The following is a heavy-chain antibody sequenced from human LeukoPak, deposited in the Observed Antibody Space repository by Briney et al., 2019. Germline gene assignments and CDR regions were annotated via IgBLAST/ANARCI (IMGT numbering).Heavy chain of an antibody. CDR2: IYTSGST. CDR1: GCSISSGSYY. CDR3: VGTYDILTGYTPYFDY. V-gene: IGHV4-61*02. D-gene: IGHD3-9*01. Sequence: PSETLSLTCTVSGCSISSGSYYWSWIRQPAGKGLEWIGRIYTSGSTNYNPSPKSRLSISVDTSNNQFSLKLSSGTAADTAVYYCVGTYDILTGYTPYFDYWGQGTLVTVSS. J-gene: IGHJ4*02.